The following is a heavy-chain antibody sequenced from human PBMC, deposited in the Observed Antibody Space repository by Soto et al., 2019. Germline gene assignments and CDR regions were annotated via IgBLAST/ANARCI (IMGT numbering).Heavy chain of an antibody. Sequence: PSETLSLTCTFSCGSIISYYWSWIRQPPGKGLEWIGYIYYSGSTNYNPSLKSRVTISVDTSKNQFSLKLSSVTAADTAVYYCARWGDYGGLYYFDYWGQGTLVTVSS. CDR1: CGSIISYY. J-gene: IGHJ4*02. V-gene: IGHV4-59*01. CDR3: ARWGDYGGLYYFDY. D-gene: IGHD4-17*01. CDR2: IYYSGST.